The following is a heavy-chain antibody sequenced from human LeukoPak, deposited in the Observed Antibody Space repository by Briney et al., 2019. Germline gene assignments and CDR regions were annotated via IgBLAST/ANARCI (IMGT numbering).Heavy chain of an antibody. CDR2: IYYSGST. CDR1: GGSFSGYY. V-gene: IGHV4-59*01. CDR3: ARTYGDYVLDDAFDI. D-gene: IGHD4-17*01. Sequence: SETPSLTCAVYGGSFSGYYWSWIRQPPGKGLEWIGYIYYSGSTNYNPSLKSRVTISVDTSKNQFSLKLSSVTAADTAVYYCARTYGDYVLDDAFDIWGQGTMVTVSS. J-gene: IGHJ3*02.